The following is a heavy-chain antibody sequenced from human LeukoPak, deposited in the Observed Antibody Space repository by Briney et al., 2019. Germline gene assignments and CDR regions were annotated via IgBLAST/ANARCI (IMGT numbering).Heavy chain of an antibody. J-gene: IGHJ5*02. CDR2: IYYSGST. CDR1: GGSISSSSYY. Sequence: NPSETLSLTCTVSGGSISSSSYYWGWIRQPPGKGLEWIGSIYYSGSTYYNPSLKSRVTISVDTSKNQFSLKLSSVTAADTAVYYCARLSSLSWSYWFDPWGQGTLVTVSS. V-gene: IGHV4-39*01. CDR3: ARLSSLSWSYWFDP. D-gene: IGHD6-6*01.